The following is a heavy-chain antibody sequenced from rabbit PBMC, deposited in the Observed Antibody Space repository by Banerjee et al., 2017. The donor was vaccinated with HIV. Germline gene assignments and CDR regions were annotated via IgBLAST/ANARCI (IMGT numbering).Heavy chain of an antibody. CDR3: ASTTDYSFRL. D-gene: IGHD2-1*01. CDR2: IYPDYGTA. CDR1: GIDFRSYG. Sequence: QEQLEESGGGLVKPEGSLTLSCKASGIDFRSYGLSWVRQAPGKGLEWIAYIYPDYGTADYASWVNGRFTISVDNAQNTVYLQMTSLTGADTAPYFCASTTDYSFRLWGPGTLVTVS. J-gene: IGHJ6*01. V-gene: IGHV1S47*01.